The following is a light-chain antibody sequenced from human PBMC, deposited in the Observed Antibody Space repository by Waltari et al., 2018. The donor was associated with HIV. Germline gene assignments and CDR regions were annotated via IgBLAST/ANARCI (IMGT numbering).Light chain of an antibody. CDR2: DDR. V-gene: IGLV3-21*01. J-gene: IGLJ3*02. Sequence: SAAPGETTRILCGGDKIGTKSVHWYRQRPGQAPTLIIYDDRERPSGMSDRISGFNFDDTATRTINDVEADDEGDYYCQLWDGSSGVSWVFGGGTTLTV. CDR1: KIGTKS. CDR3: QLWDGSSGVSWV.